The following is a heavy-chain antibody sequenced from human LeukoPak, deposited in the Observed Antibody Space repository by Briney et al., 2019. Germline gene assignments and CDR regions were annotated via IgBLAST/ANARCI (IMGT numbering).Heavy chain of an antibody. D-gene: IGHD3-22*01. CDR1: GLTVSTNY. CDR2: IHSDGST. V-gene: IGHV3-53*01. Sequence: VGSLRLSCAASGLTVSTNYMTWVRQAPGKGLEWVSIIHSDGSTYYADSVKGRFTISRDNYKNTLYLQMNSLRGEDTAMYYCARDLDYFDSSGYHRRRNYFHYWGQGTLVTVSS. J-gene: IGHJ4*02. CDR3: ARDLDYFDSSGYHRRRNYFHY.